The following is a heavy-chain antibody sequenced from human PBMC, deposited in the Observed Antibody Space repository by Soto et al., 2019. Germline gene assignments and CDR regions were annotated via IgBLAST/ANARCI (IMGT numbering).Heavy chain of an antibody. CDR3: ASVETQRYYYGMDV. V-gene: IGHV1-69*12. J-gene: IGHJ6*02. Sequence: QVQLVQSGAEVKKPGSSVKVSCKASGGTFSSYAISWVRQAPGQGLEWMGGIIPIFRTADYAQKFQGRVTITAYESTRTADMELSSLRSEDTAVYYCASVETQRYYYGMDVWGQGTTVTVSS. D-gene: IGHD2-15*01. CDR1: GGTFSSYA. CDR2: IIPIFRTA.